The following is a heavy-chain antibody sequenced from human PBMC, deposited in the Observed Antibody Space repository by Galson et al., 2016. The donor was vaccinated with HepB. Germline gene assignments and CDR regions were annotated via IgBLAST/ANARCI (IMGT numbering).Heavy chain of an antibody. V-gene: IGHV3-49*04. D-gene: IGHD6-13*01. Sequence: SLRLSCAASGFTFSDYAMSWVRQAPGKGLEWVGFIRSNAYGGTTDYAASVKRRFTISRDDSKSIAYLQMNSLKTEDTAVYYCTREGGDSSSRWGYYYNGMDVWGQGTTVTVSS. J-gene: IGHJ6*02. CDR3: TREGGDSSSRWGYYYNGMDV. CDR1: GFTFSDYA. CDR2: IRSNAYGGTT.